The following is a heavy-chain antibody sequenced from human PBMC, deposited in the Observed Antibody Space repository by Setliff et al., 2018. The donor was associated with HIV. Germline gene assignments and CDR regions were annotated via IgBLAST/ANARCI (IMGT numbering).Heavy chain of an antibody. D-gene: IGHD3-3*02. J-gene: IGHJ6*02. CDR1: GFTFRSYA. CDR2: ISYDGSNK. Sequence: GGSLRLSCAASGFTFRSYAMHWVRQAPGKGLEWVAFISYDGSNKYYADSVKGRFTFSRDNSKNTLYLQMNSLRAEDTAVYYCARAPQITIFGISFAPPGGLDLWGRGTTVTVSS. CDR3: ARAPQITIFGISFAPPGGLDL. V-gene: IGHV3-30*04.